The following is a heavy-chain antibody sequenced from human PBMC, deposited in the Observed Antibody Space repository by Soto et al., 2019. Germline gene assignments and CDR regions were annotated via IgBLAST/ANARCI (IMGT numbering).Heavy chain of an antibody. J-gene: IGHJ6*03. CDR2: IYSGGST. V-gene: IGHV3-53*04. CDR1: GFTVSSNY. CDR3: ARDEPHYYYMDV. Sequence: GGSLRLSCAASGFTVSSNYMSWVRQAPGKGLEWVSVIYSGGSTYYADSVKGRFTISRHNSENTLYLQMNSLRAEDTAVYYCARDEPHYYYMDVWGKGTTVTVSS.